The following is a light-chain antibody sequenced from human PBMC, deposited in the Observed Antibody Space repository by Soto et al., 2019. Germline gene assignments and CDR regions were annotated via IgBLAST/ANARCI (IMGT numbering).Light chain of an antibody. CDR2: DVT. Sequence: YTVRQPATVRVSPGQSTAISNIRTSSDVGAFNYVSWYQHHPGKAPQLIIYDVTSRPSGVSNRFSASKSGNTASLTISGLQAEDEADYYCSSYTTRNTEVFGTGTKVTVL. V-gene: IGLV2-14*03. CDR3: SSYTTRNTEV. J-gene: IGLJ1*01. CDR1: SSDVGAFNY.